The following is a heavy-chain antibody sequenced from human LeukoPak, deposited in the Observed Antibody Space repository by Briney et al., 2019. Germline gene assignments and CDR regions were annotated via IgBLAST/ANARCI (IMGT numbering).Heavy chain of an antibody. D-gene: IGHD3-3*01. V-gene: IGHV3-30*18. CDR1: GFTFSSYG. Sequence: GRSLRLSCAASGFTFSSYGMHWVRQAPGKGLEWVAVISYDGSNKYYADSVKGRFTISRDNSKNTLYLQMNSLRAEDTAVYYCAKGIRLEAFDIWGQGTMVTVSS. CDR2: ISYDGSNK. J-gene: IGHJ3*02. CDR3: AKGIRLEAFDI.